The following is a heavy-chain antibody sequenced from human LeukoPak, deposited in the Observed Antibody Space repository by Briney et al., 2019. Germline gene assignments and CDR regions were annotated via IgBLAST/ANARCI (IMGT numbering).Heavy chain of an antibody. Sequence: PSETLSLTCTVSGGSISTSNYYWGWIRQPPGKGLEWIGNIFYSGSTYYSPSLKSRVTISVDTSKNQFSLKLSSVTAADTAMYYCARDAFGRDYYGSGSRTFDYWGQGTLVSVSS. CDR1: GGSISTSNYY. J-gene: IGHJ4*02. V-gene: IGHV4-39*02. CDR3: ARDAFGRDYYGSGSRTFDY. CDR2: IFYSGST. D-gene: IGHD3-10*01.